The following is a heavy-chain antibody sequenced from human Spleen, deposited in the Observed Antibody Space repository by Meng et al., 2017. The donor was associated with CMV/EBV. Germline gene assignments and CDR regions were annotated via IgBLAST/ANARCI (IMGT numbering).Heavy chain of an antibody. CDR1: GYTFTSYY. Sequence: ASVKVSCKASGYTFTSYYMHWVRQAPGQRLEWMGWISGYNGNTNYAQKLQGRVIMTTDTSTSTAYMELRGLRADDTAVYYCARGYCSRTSCYVDYYYGLDVWGQGTTVTVSS. J-gene: IGHJ6*02. CDR3: ARGYCSRTSCYVDYYYGLDV. V-gene: IGHV1-18*04. CDR2: ISGYNGNT. D-gene: IGHD2-2*01.